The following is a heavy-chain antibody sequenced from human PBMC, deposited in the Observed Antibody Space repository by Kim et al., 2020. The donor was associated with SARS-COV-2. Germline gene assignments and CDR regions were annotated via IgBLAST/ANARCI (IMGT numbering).Heavy chain of an antibody. V-gene: IGHV3-30-3*01. D-gene: IGHD3-22*01. CDR2: ISYDGSNK. CDR3: ARDLYIAAAGTGYYDSSGYYGAFDY. J-gene: IGHJ4*02. Sequence: GGSLRLSCAASGFTFSSYAMHWVRQAPGKGLEWVAVISYDGSNKYYADSVKGRFTISRDNSKNTLYLQMNILRAEDTAVYYCARDLYIAAAGTGYYDSSGYYGAFDYWGQGTLVTVSS. CDR1: GFTFSSYA.